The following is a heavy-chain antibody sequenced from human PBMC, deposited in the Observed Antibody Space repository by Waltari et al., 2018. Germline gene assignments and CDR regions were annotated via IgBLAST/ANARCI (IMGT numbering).Heavy chain of an antibody. Sequence: QVQLVQSGAEVKKPGASVKVSCKASGYTFTSYGISWVRQAPGQGLEWMGWISAYNGNTNYAQKLQGRVTMTTDTSTSTAYMELRSLRSDDTAVYYCARDIPYCSGGSCYYYYCDYWGQGTLVTVSS. J-gene: IGHJ4*02. CDR3: ARDIPYCSGGSCYYYYCDY. CDR2: ISAYNGNT. CDR1: GYTFTSYG. V-gene: IGHV1-18*01. D-gene: IGHD2-15*01.